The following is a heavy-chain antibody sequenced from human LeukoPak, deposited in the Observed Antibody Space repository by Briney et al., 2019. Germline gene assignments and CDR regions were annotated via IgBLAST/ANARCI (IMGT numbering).Heavy chain of an antibody. D-gene: IGHD3-16*01. V-gene: IGHV3-48*03. CDR3: VRNDYNFDY. CDR1: GFTFSSYE. CDR2: ISSSGSTI. J-gene: IGHJ4*02. Sequence: PGGSLRLSCAASGFTFSSYEMNWVRQAPGKGLEWVSYISSSGSTIYYADSVQGRFTISRDNAKNSLYLQMSSLRAEDTAVYYCVRNDYNFDYWGQGTLVTVSS.